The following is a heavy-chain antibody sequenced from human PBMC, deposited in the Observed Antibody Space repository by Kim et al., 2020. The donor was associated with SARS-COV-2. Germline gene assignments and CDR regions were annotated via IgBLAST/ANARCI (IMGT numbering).Heavy chain of an antibody. D-gene: IGHD6-13*01. CDR3: ARDVGAAAGISNQFDP. CDR1: GFTFSSYA. V-gene: IGHV3-30-3*01. CDR2: ISYDGSNK. Sequence: GGSLRLSCAASGFTFSSYAMHWVRQAPGKGLEWVAVISYDGSNKYYADSVKGRFTISRDNSKNTLYLQMNSLRAEDTAVYYCARDVGAAAGISNQFDPWGQGTLVTVSS. J-gene: IGHJ5*02.